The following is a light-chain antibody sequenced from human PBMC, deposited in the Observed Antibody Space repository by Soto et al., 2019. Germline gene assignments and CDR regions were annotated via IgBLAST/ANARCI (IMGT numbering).Light chain of an antibody. CDR1: SSDVGGYNY. CDR2: DVS. Sequence: QSALTQPASVSGSPGQSMTISCTGTSSDVGGYNYVSWYQQHPGKAPKFMIYDVSNRPSGVSTRFSGSKSGNTASLTISGLQAEDEADYYCNSYTTSNTRQIVFGTGTKLTVL. CDR3: NSYTTSNTRQIV. V-gene: IGLV2-14*01. J-gene: IGLJ1*01.